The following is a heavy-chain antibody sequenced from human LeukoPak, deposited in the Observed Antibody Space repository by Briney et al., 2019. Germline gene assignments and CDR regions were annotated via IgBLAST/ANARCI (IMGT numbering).Heavy chain of an antibody. D-gene: IGHD2-15*01. J-gene: IGHJ6*03. CDR3: ASNMGADIVVGPYYYYYMDV. V-gene: IGHV4-4*08. Sequence: SETLSLTCTVSGGSISSYYWSWIRQPPGKGLEWIGRIYTSGSTNYNPSLKSRVTISVDTSKNQFSLKLSSVTAADTAVYYCASNMGADIVVGPYYYYYMDVWGKGTTVTVSS. CDR1: GGSISSYY. CDR2: IYTSGST.